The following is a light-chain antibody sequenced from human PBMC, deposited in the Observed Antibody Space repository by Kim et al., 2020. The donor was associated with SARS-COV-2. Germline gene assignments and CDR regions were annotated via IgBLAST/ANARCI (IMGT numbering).Light chain of an antibody. CDR1: QVINNY. Sequence: DIQMTQSPSSLSASVGDRVTITCRPSQVINNYLAWYQQKPGKAPTVLIYGASTLHSGVPSRFSGSGSGTDFTLTISSLQPEDVGTYYCQKYDSAPWTFGHGTKVDIK. CDR3: QKYDSAPWT. V-gene: IGKV1-27*01. J-gene: IGKJ1*01. CDR2: GAS.